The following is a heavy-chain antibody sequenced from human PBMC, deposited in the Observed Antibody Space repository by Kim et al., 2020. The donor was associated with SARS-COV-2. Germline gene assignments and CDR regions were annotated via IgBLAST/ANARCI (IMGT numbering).Heavy chain of an antibody. V-gene: IGHV3-21*01. D-gene: IGHD2-2*01. CDR1: GFTFSSYS. Sequence: GGSLRLSCAASGFTFSSYSMNWVRQAPGKGLEWVSSISSSSSYIYYADSVKGRFTISRDNAKNSLYLQMNSLRAEDTAVYYCALIGCSSTSCYYYYGMDVGGQGPTVTVSS. CDR2: ISSSSSYI. CDR3: ALIGCSSTSCYYYYGMDV. J-gene: IGHJ6*02.